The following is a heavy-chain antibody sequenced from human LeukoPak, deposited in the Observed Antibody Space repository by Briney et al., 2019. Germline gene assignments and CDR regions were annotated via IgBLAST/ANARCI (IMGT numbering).Heavy chain of an antibody. V-gene: IGHV3-48*01. CDR3: ATFKASLGLDP. Sequence: GGSLRLSXAASGFTFSSYSMNWVSQAPGKGLEWASYISSSSSTIYYADSVKGRFTISRDNAKNSLYLQMNSLRAEDTAVYYCATFKASLGLDPWGQGTLVTVSS. CDR2: ISSSSSTI. CDR1: GFTFSSYS. J-gene: IGHJ5*02.